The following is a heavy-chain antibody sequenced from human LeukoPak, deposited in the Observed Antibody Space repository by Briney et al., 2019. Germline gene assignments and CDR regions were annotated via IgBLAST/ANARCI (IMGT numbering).Heavy chain of an antibody. V-gene: IGHV1-8*01. CDR3: ARGRSGKTTISDD. Sequence: GASVKVSCKASGYTFTSYDINWVRQATGQGLEWMGWMKPNRGNSGYGQKFQRKLTMTRNTSISTAYMELSSLRSEDTAVYYCARGRSGKTTISDDWGQATLVTVSS. CDR1: GYTFTSYD. J-gene: IGHJ4*02. CDR2: MKPNRGNS. D-gene: IGHD2-15*01.